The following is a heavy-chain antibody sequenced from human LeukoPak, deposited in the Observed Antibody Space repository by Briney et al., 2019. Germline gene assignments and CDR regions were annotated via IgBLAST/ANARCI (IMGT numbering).Heavy chain of an antibody. Sequence: GGSLRLSCAASGFTFSSYAMHWVRQAPGKGLEWVAVISYDGGNKYYADSVKGRFTISRDNSKNTLYLQMNSLRAEDTAVYYCARRGYFDLWGRGILVTVSS. V-gene: IGHV3-30*04. CDR1: GFTFSSYA. J-gene: IGHJ2*01. CDR2: ISYDGGNK. CDR3: ARRGYFDL.